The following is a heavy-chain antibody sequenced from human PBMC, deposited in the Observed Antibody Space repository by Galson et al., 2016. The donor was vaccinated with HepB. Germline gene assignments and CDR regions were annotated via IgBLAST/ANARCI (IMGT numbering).Heavy chain of an antibody. CDR1: GCSISSGGYY. V-gene: IGHV4-31*03. J-gene: IGHJ4*02. CDR3: ARDRSSGSGNFGY. Sequence: TLSLTCTVSGCSISSGGYYRSWIRQHPGKGLEWIRYIYHSGSTYYNPSLKSRVSISVDTSKNQFSLRLSSVTAADTAVYYCARDRSSGSGNFGYWGQGTLVTVSS. D-gene: IGHD3-10*01. CDR2: IYHSGST.